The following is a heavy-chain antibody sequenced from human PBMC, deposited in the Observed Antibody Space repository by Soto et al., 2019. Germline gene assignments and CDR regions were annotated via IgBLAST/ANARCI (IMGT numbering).Heavy chain of an antibody. Sequence: GSLRLSCAASGFTFSSYSMNWVRQAPGKGLEWVSYISSSSSTVYYADSVKGRFTISRDNAKNSLYLQMNSLRAEDTAVYYCASWGFYYGSGSYYKVAFDIWGQGTMVTVSS. CDR2: ISSSSSTV. V-gene: IGHV3-48*01. D-gene: IGHD3-10*01. J-gene: IGHJ3*02. CDR3: ASWGFYYGSGSYYKVAFDI. CDR1: GFTFSSYS.